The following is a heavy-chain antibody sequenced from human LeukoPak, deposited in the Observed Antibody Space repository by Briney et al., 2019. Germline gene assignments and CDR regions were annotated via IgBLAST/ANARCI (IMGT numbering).Heavy chain of an antibody. D-gene: IGHD3-10*01. CDR2: ISSNGGST. CDR1: GVTFSYYA. V-gene: IGHV3-64D*06. CDR3: MKDLPPGVLLWFGEPSGMDV. J-gene: IGHJ6*02. Sequence: GGSLRLSCSASGVTFSYYAMHWVRQAPGKGLEYVSAISSNGGSTYYADSVKGRFTISRDNSKNTLYLQMSSLRAEDTAVYYCMKDLPPGVLLWFGEPSGMDVWGQGTTVTVSS.